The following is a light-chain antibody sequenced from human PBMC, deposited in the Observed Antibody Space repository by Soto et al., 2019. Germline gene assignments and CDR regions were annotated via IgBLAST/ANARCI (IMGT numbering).Light chain of an antibody. V-gene: IGKV3-20*01. Sequence: EIVLTQSPGTLSLSPGERATLSCRASQSVSSNYLAWYQRKPGQAPRLLIYGASSRAIDIPNRFSGSGSGTDVTLTITRLEPEDFAVYYCQQYGSPPPTFGQGTKVEI. J-gene: IGKJ1*01. CDR2: GAS. CDR1: QSVSSNY. CDR3: QQYGSPPPT.